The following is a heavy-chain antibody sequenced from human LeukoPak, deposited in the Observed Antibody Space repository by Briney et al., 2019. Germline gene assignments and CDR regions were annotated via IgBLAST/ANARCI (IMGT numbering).Heavy chain of an antibody. Sequence: GGSLRLSCAASGFTFGSYWMNWVRQAPGKGLEWVANINQDGSEKYYVDSVKGRFTISRDNAKISLYLQMNSLRAEDTAVYYCARDAVAAAHGYWGQGTLVTVSS. CDR3: ARDAVAAAHGY. J-gene: IGHJ4*02. D-gene: IGHD6-13*01. CDR2: INQDGSEK. V-gene: IGHV3-7*01. CDR1: GFTFGSYW.